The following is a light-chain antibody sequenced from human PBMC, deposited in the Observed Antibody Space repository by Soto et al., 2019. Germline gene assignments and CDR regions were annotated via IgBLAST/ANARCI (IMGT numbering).Light chain of an antibody. CDR2: GAS. J-gene: IGKJ4*01. CDR1: QSVFNN. V-gene: IGKV3-15*01. CDR3: QQTYRFPLT. Sequence: EIVMTQSPATLSVSPGERVSLSCRASQSVFNNLAWYQQKPGQAPRLLIYGASSRAIGIAVRFSGSGSGTEFTLTITNVQPEDSASYFCQQTYRFPLTFGGGTKLVI.